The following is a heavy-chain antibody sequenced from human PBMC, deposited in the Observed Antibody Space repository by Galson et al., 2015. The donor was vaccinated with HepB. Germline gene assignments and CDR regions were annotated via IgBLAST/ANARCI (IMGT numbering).Heavy chain of an antibody. J-gene: IGHJ4*02. CDR1: GFTFSSYW. CDR3: ARDSDGFSVAATGIGGY. V-gene: IGHV3-7*01. Sequence: LRLSCAASGFTFSSYWMSWVRQAPGKGLEWVANIKQDGSEKYYVDSVKGRFTISRDNAKNSLYLQMNSLRAEDTAVYYCARDSDGFSVAATGIGGYWGQGTLVTVSS. D-gene: IGHD2-15*01. CDR2: IKQDGSEK.